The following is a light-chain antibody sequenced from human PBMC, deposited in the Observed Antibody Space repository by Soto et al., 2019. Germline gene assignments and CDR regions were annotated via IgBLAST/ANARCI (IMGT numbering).Light chain of an antibody. Sequence: QSALTQPRTVSGTPGQSVTISCTGTSSDVGGYNYVSWYQQHPRKAPKLMIYDVSKRPSGVPDRFSGSKSGNTASLTISGLQAEDEADYYCCAYSGSYTDVFGTGTKVTVL. CDR2: DVS. CDR3: CAYSGSYTDV. J-gene: IGLJ1*01. CDR1: SSDVGGYNY. V-gene: IGLV2-11*01.